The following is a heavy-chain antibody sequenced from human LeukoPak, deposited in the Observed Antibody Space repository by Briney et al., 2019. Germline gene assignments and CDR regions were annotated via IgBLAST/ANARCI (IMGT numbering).Heavy chain of an antibody. CDR2: THPDSGGT. V-gene: IGHV1-2*02. CDR3: ARVSGPTRYYGLDV. Sequence: ASVKVSCKASGYSFSDHYIHWVRQAPGQGLEWMGWTHPDSGGTIYAQNFHGRLTVTRDRSLGTAYMELTRPTSDDTAMYYCARVSGPTRYYGLDVWGQGTTVIV. J-gene: IGHJ6*02. CDR1: GYSFSDHY. D-gene: IGHD3-16*02.